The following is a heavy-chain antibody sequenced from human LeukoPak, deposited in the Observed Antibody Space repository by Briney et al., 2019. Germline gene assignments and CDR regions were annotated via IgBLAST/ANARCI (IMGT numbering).Heavy chain of an antibody. CDR3: ARIPGDRPDD. Sequence: PSETLSLTCTVSGASMTSYYWTWIRQPPGMGLEWVGYMYFGERTNYNPSLKSRATISIDTSKKQFSLNQKSVTAADTAVYYCARIPGDRPDDWGQGTLVTVS. J-gene: IGHJ4*02. D-gene: IGHD7-27*01. CDR2: MYFGERT. CDR1: GASMTSYY. V-gene: IGHV4-59*01.